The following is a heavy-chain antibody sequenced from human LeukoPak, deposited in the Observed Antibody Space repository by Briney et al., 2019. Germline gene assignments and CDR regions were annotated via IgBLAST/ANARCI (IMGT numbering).Heavy chain of an antibody. J-gene: IGHJ4*02. CDR1: GFTFSDYY. V-gene: IGHV3-11*01. Sequence: GGSLRLSCAASGFTFSDYYMSWIRQAPGKGLEWVSYISSSGSTIYYADSVKGRFTISRDNSKNTLYLQMNSLRAEDTAVYYCAKVPGPAQYSSPPGGAFDYWGQGTLVTVSS. CDR3: AKVPGPAQYSSPPGGAFDY. CDR2: ISSSGSTI. D-gene: IGHD2-8*02.